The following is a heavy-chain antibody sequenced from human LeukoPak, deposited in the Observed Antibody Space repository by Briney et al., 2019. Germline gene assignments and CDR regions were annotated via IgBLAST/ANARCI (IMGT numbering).Heavy chain of an antibody. CDR3: VRDRGYSTFDY. D-gene: IGHD3-22*01. CDR1: GFVLGHSW. J-gene: IGHJ4*02. V-gene: IGHV3-7*03. CDR2: INLDGSEI. Sequence: QPGGSLRLSCEASGFVLGHSWMSWVRQAPGKGLEWVANINLDGSEINYLDSLTGRLTISRDNAKDSLYLQMNGLRAEDTAVYFCVRDRGYSTFDYWGQGTLVTVSS.